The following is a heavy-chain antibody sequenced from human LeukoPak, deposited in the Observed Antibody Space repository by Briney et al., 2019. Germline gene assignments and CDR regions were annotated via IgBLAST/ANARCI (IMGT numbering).Heavy chain of an antibody. V-gene: IGHV4-59*01. CDR2: IFYSGNS. J-gene: IGHJ3*02. CDR3: ARRIGITSDAFDI. Sequence: SETLSLTCTVSGGSIAGYYWSWIRQPPGKGLEWIGYIFYSGNSNYNPSLKSRVTISVDTSKNQFSLNLTSVTAADTAVYFCARRIGITSDAFDIWGQGTTVSVSS. CDR1: GGSIAGYY. D-gene: IGHD3-16*01.